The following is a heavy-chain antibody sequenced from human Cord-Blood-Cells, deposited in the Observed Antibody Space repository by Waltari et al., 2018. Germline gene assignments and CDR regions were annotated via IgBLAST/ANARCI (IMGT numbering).Heavy chain of an antibody. J-gene: IGHJ4*02. V-gene: IGHV1-69*01. CDR3: AGSYCSSTSCYFDY. CDR2: IIPILGTA. Sequence: QVQLVQSGAEVKKPGSSVKVSCKASGGTFSSYAISWVRQAPGQGLEWMGGIIPILGTATYAQKFQGRVTITADESTSTAYMELSSLGSEDTAVYYCAGSYCSSTSCYFDYWGQGTLVTVSS. CDR1: GGTFSSYA. D-gene: IGHD2-2*01.